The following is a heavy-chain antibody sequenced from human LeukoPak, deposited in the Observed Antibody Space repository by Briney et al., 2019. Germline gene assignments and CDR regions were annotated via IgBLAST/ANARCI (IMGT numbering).Heavy chain of an antibody. J-gene: IGHJ3*02. CDR2: INPSGGST. Sequence: ASVKVSCKASGYTFTSYGISWVRQAPGQGLEWMGIINPSGGSTSYAQEFQGRVTMTRDMSTSTVYMELSSLRSEDTDVYYCARPPIQIQLWSKGGDAFDIWGQGTMVTVSS. CDR1: GYTFTSYG. V-gene: IGHV1-46*01. CDR3: ARPPIQIQLWSKGGDAFDI. D-gene: IGHD5-18*01.